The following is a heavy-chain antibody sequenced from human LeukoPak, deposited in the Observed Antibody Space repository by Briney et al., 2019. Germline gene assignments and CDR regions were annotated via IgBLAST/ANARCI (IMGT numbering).Heavy chain of an antibody. D-gene: IGHD3-10*01. V-gene: IGHV1-69*06. CDR1: GGTFSSYA. J-gene: IGHJ6*03. Sequence: GASVKVSCKASGGTFSSYAISWVRQAPGQGLEWMGGIIPIFGTANYAQKFQGRVTITADKSTSTAYMELSSLRSEDTAVYYCARVPRGDYYMDVWGKGTTVTVSS. CDR2: IIPIFGTA. CDR3: ARVPRGDYYMDV.